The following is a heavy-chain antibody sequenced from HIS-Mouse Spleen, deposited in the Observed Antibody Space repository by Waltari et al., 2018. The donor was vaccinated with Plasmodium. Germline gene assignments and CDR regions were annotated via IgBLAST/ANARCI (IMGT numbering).Heavy chain of an antibody. CDR2: IDWDDDK. CDR3: ARTTYSSSSAKYYYYGMDV. CDR1: GFPPTTRAPY. Sequence: QVTLSESVPALVKPTQPLTLPCTFSGFPPTTRAPYVTWIRHPPGNALEWLARIDWDDDKYYSTSLKTRLTISKDTSKNQVVLTMTNMDPVDTATYYCARTTYSSSSAKYYYYGMDVWGQGTTVTVSS. J-gene: IGHJ6*02. D-gene: IGHD6-6*01. V-gene: IGHV2-70*15.